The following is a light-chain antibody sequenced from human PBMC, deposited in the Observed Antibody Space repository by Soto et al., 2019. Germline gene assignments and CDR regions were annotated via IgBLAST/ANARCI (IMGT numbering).Light chain of an antibody. CDR2: AAS. V-gene: IGKV1-39*01. CDR1: QGIRND. J-gene: IGKJ5*01. CDR3: QQTYTTPEIT. Sequence: EIQMTQSPSSLSASVGDRVTITCRASQGIRNDLGWYQQKPGKAPKLLIYAASSLQSGVPTRFSGSGSGTDFTLTISSLQPEDFAIYYCQQTYTTPEITFGQGTRLEIK.